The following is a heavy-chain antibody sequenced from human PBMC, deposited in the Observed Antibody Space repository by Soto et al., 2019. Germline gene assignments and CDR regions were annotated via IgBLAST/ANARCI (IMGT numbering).Heavy chain of an antibody. CDR3: VKGSDILASRGAF. D-gene: IGHD3-9*01. CDR2: INPNSGAA. Sequence: QVQLVQSGAEVKKPGASVSVSCKTSGYTFTGYYLHWVRQAPGQGLEWMGWINPNSGAADYAQKFQGRVTMTRDRSVSTAYMELKRLTFDDTAVYFCVKGSDILASRGAFWGQGTLVTVSS. CDR1: GYTFTGYY. J-gene: IGHJ4*02. V-gene: IGHV1-2*02.